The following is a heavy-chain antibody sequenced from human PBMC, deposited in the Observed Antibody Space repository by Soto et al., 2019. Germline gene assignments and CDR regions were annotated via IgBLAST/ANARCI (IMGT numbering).Heavy chain of an antibody. V-gene: IGHV6-1*01. J-gene: IGHJ6*02. D-gene: IGHD6-13*01. CDR2: TYYRSKWYN. CDR1: GESVSSNSAA. CDR3: ARDRYSSSWGYYYYGMDV. Sequence: PSQTLSLTCAISGESVSSNSAAWNWIRQSPSRGLEWLGRTYYRSKWYNDYAVSVKSRITINPNTSKNQFSLQLNSVTPEDTAVYYCARDRYSSSWGYYYYGMDVWGQGTTVTVSS.